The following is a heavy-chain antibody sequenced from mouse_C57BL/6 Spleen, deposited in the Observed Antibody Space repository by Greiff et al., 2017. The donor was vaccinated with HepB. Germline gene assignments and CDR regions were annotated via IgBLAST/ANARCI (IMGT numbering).Heavy chain of an antibody. CDR3: ARTLYTYGGYFDY. CDR2: IDPSDSYT. J-gene: IGHJ2*01. Sequence: QVQLQQPGAELVRPGTSVKLSCKASGYTFTSYWMHWVKQRPGQGLEWIGVIDPSDSYTNYNQKFKGKATLTVDTSSSTAYMQLSSLTSEDSAVYDCARTLYTYGGYFDYWGQGTTLTVSS. V-gene: IGHV1-59*01. CDR1: GYTFTSYW. D-gene: IGHD5-1-1*01.